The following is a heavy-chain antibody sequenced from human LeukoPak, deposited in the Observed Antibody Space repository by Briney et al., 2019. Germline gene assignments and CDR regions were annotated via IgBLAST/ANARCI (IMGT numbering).Heavy chain of an antibody. D-gene: IGHD3/OR15-3a*01. CDR3: AKDLFGLVNAFDI. Sequence: PGGSLRLSCAASGFTFSSYWMHWVRQPPGKGLVWVSRINTDGIYTTYADSVEGRFTISRDNAKNTLYLQMNSLRAEDTAVYYCAKDLFGLVNAFDIWGQGTMVTVSS. V-gene: IGHV3-74*01. CDR1: GFTFSSYW. CDR2: INTDGIYT. J-gene: IGHJ3*02.